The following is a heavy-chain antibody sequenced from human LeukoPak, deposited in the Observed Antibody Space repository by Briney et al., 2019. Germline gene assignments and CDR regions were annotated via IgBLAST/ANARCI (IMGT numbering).Heavy chain of an antibody. CDR3: ATDLYNWNDKRAFDI. D-gene: IGHD1-1*01. CDR1: GYTLTELS. J-gene: IGHJ3*02. CDR2: FDPEDGET. V-gene: IGHV1-24*01. Sequence: GASVTVSCKVSGYTLTELSMHWVRQAPGKGLEWMGGFDPEDGETIYAQKFQGRVTMTEDTSTDTAYMELSSLRSEDTAVYYCATDLYNWNDKRAFDIWGQGTMVTVSS.